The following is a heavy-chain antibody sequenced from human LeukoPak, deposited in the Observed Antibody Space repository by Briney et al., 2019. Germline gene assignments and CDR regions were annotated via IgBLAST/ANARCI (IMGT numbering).Heavy chain of an antibody. Sequence: SETLSLTCTVSGGSISSSSYYWGWIRQPPGKGLEWIGSIYYSGSTYYNPSLKSRVTISVDTSKNQFSLKLSSVTAADTAVYYCARNDYLKIDYWGQGTLVTVSS. V-gene: IGHV4-39*01. CDR3: ARNDYLKIDY. J-gene: IGHJ4*02. CDR1: GGSISSSSYY. D-gene: IGHD4-11*01. CDR2: IYYSGST.